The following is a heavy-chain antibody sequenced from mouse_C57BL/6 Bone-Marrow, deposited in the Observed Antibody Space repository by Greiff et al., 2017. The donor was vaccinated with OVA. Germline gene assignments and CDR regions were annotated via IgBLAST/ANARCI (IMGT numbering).Heavy chain of an antibody. CDR1: GFSFNTYA. V-gene: IGHV10-1*01. Sequence: EVQRVESGGGLVQPKGSLKLSCAASGFSFNTYAMNWVRQAPGKGLEWVARIRSKSNNYATYYADSVKDRFTISRDDSESMLYLQMNNLKTEDTAMYYCVRHEGFYAMDYWGQGTSVTVSS. CDR3: VRHEGFYAMDY. J-gene: IGHJ4*01. CDR2: IRSKSNNYAT.